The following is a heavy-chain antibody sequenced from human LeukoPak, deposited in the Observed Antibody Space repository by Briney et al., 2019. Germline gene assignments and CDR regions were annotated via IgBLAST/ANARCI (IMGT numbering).Heavy chain of an antibody. CDR3: ARGFRGDNFDY. CDR2: IYTSGNT. Sequence: SETLSLTCTVSGDSIRSYYWSWIRQPPGKGLEWIGRIYTSGNTNYNPSLKSRVTISVDTSKNQFSLKLSSVTAADTAVYFCARGFRGDNFDYWGQGTLVTVSS. V-gene: IGHV4-4*07. CDR1: GDSIRSYY. D-gene: IGHD7-27*01. J-gene: IGHJ4*02.